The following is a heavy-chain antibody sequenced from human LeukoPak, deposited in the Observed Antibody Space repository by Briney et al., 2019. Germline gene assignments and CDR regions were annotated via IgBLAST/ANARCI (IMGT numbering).Heavy chain of an antibody. J-gene: IGHJ6*02. CDR3: ARAGVLRFLEWSRSDYYYGMDV. CDR1: GGTFSSYA. CDR2: IIPIFGTA. D-gene: IGHD3-3*01. V-gene: IGHV1-69*13. Sequence: SVKVSCKASGGTFSSYAISWVRQAPGQGLEWMGGIIPIFGTANYAQKFQGRVTITADESTSTAYMELSSLRSEDTAVYYCARAGVLRFLEWSRSDYYYGMDVWGQGTTVTVSS.